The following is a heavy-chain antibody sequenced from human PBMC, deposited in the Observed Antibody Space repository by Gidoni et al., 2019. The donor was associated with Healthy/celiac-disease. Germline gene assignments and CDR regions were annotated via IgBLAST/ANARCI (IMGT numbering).Heavy chain of an antibody. CDR1: GFSLSTRGAG. Sequence: QITLKESGPTLVKPTQTITLTCTFSGFSLSTRGAGVGWVRQPPGKALEWLALIYWDDDKRYSPSLKSRLTITKDTSKNQVVLTMTNMDPVDTATYYCAHSRRGFDYWGQGTLVTVSS. CDR2: IYWDDDK. D-gene: IGHD3-10*01. J-gene: IGHJ4*02. CDR3: AHSRRGFDY. V-gene: IGHV2-5*02.